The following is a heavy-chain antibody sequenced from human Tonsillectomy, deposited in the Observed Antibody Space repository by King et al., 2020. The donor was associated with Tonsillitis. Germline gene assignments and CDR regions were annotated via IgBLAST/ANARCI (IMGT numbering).Heavy chain of an antibody. Sequence: QLVQSGAEVKKPGSSVKVSCKASGGTFSSYAISWVRQAPGQGLEWMGGIIPIFGTANYAQKFQGRVTITADESTSTAYMELSSLRSEDTAVYYCARGRRVAPPAHPYNWFDPWGQGTLVTVSS. V-gene: IGHV1-69*01. J-gene: IGHJ5*02. CDR3: ARGRRVAPPAHPYNWFDP. CDR1: GGTFSSYA. CDR2: IIPIFGTA.